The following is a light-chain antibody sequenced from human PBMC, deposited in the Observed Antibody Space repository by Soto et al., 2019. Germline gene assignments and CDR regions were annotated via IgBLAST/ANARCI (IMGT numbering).Light chain of an antibody. CDR3: SSYTSSNPHVV. CDR1: SSDVGDYDY. CDR2: EVT. J-gene: IGLJ2*01. V-gene: IGLV2-14*01. Sequence: QSALTQPASVSGSPGQSITISCTGSSSDVGDYDYVCWYQRHPGRAPKLMIYEVTNRPSGISNRFSGSKSGNTASLTISGLQAEDEADYYCSSYTSSNPHVVFGGGTKVTVL.